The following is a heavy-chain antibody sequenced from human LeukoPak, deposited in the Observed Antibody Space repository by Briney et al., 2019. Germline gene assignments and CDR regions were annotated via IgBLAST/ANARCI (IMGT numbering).Heavy chain of an antibody. CDR1: GYTFTCYY. CDR3: ARGSSSWYFGIDY. CDR2: INPNSGGT. V-gene: IGHV1-2*02. D-gene: IGHD6-13*01. J-gene: IGHJ4*02. Sequence: GASVKVSCKASGYTFTCYYMHWVRQAPGQGLEWMGWINPNSGGTNYAQKFQGRVTMTRDTSISTAYMELSRLRSDDTAVYYCARGSSSWYFGIDYWGQGTLVTVSS.